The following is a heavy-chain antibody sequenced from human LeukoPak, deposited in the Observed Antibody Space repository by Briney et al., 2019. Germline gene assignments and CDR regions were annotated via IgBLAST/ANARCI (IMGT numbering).Heavy chain of an antibody. Sequence: GGSLRLSCAASGFTFSSYSMNWVRQAPGKGLEWVSSISSSSSYIYYADSVKGRFTISRDTAKNSLYLQMNSLRAEDTAVYYCARDKFGYYHGSGPLDYWGQGTLVTVSS. J-gene: IGHJ4*02. CDR3: ARDKFGYYHGSGPLDY. D-gene: IGHD3-10*01. V-gene: IGHV3-21*01. CDR2: ISSSSSYI. CDR1: GFTFSSYS.